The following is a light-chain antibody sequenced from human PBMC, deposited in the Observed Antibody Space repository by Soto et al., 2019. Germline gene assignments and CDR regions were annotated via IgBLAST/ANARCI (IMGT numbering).Light chain of an antibody. V-gene: IGKV3-20*01. Sequence: EIVLTQSPGTLSLSPGERATLSCRASQSVSSSYLAWYQQKPGQAPRLLTYGASSRATGIPDRFSGSGSGTDFTLTISRLEPEDFAVYYCQQYASSITFGQGTRLEIK. CDR2: GAS. J-gene: IGKJ5*01. CDR1: QSVSSSY. CDR3: QQYASSIT.